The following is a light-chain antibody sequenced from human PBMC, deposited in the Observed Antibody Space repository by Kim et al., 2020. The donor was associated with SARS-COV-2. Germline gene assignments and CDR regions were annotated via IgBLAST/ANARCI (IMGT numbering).Light chain of an antibody. CDR3: QAWDSSIVV. CDR1: KLGDKY. CDR2: QDS. J-gene: IGLJ2*01. Sequence: SYELTQPPSVSVSPGQTASITCSGDKLGDKYACWYQQKPGQSPVLVIYQDSKRPSGIPERFSGHNSGNTATLTISGTQAMDEADYYCQAWDSSIVVFGGGTQLTVL. V-gene: IGLV3-1*01.